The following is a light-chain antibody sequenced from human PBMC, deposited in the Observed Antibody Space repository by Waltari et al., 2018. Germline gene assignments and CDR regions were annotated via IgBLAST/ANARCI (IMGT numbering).Light chain of an antibody. CDR1: SSDIGGHNY. Sequence: QSALTQPASVSGSPGQSITLSCTGTSSDIGGHNYVSWYQQHPGKDPKLVIFEVTTRPSVVSNRCSVSNSVNTASLTISWLQAEDEADYYCTSYTTSVTWVFGGGTKVTVL. CDR2: EVT. J-gene: IGLJ3*02. V-gene: IGLV2-14*01. CDR3: TSYTTSVTWV.